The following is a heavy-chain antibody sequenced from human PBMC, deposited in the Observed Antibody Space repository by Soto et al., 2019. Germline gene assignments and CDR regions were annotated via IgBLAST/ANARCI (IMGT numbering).Heavy chain of an antibody. Sequence: GGSQRHSCASSGFTFSSYAMRLVRQAPGKGLEYVSAISSNGGSTYYANSVKGRFTISRDNSKNTLYLQMGSLRAEDMAVYYCARYCSGGSCSVDAFDIWGQGTMVTVSS. D-gene: IGHD2-15*01. CDR2: ISSNGGST. J-gene: IGHJ3*02. V-gene: IGHV3-64*01. CDR3: ARYCSGGSCSVDAFDI. CDR1: GFTFSSYA.